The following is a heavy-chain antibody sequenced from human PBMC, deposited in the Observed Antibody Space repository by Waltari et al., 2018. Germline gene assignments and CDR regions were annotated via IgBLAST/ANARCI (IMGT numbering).Heavy chain of an antibody. CDR1: GGSISSGGYY. D-gene: IGHD4-17*01. V-gene: IGHV4-31*03. Sequence: QVQLQESGPGLVKPSQTLSLTCTVSGGSISSGGYYWSWIRQHPGKGLEWIGYIYYSGSTDYNPSLKSRVTISVDTSKNQFSLKLSSVTAADTAVYYCARDGAVTTSGQAFDIWGQGTMVTVSS. CDR3: ARDGAVTTSGQAFDI. J-gene: IGHJ3*02. CDR2: IYYSGST.